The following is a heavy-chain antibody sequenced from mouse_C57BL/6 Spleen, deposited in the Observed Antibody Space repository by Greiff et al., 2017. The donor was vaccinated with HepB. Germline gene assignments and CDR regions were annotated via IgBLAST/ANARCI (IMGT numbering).Heavy chain of an antibody. CDR2: ISSGGSYT. Sequence: DVMLVESGGDLVKPGGSLKLSCAASGFTFSSYGMSWVRQTPDKRLEWVATISSGGSYTYYPDSVKGRFTISRDNAKNTLYLQMSSLKSEDTAMYYCARHAVAEGYWYFDVWGTGTTVTVSS. CDR1: GFTFSSYG. J-gene: IGHJ1*03. V-gene: IGHV5-6*02. CDR3: ARHAVAEGYWYFDV.